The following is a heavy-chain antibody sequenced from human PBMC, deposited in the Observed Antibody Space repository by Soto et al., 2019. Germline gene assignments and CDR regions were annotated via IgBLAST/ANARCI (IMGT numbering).Heavy chain of an antibody. Sequence: QVPLVESGGGVVQPGRSLRLSCAASGFTFSSYGMHWVRQAPGKGLEWVAVISYDGSNKYYADSVKGRFTISRDNSKNTLYLQMNSLRAEDTVVYYCANLGGIAVAENDYWGQGTLVTVSS. V-gene: IGHV3-30*18. D-gene: IGHD6-19*01. CDR1: GFTFSSYG. CDR2: ISYDGSNK. J-gene: IGHJ4*02. CDR3: ANLGGIAVAENDY.